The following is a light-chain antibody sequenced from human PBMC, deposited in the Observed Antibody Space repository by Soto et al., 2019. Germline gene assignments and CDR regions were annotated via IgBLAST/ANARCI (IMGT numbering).Light chain of an antibody. CDR1: QSVSSY. V-gene: IGKV3-11*01. CDR3: QQHNNWPPIT. J-gene: IGKJ5*01. Sequence: EIVLTHSPATFSLSPCERATLSSSASQSVSSYLAWYQQKPGQAPRLLIYDASNRATGIPARFSGSGSGTEFTLTISSLQSEDFAVYYCQQHNNWPPITFGQGTRLEIK. CDR2: DAS.